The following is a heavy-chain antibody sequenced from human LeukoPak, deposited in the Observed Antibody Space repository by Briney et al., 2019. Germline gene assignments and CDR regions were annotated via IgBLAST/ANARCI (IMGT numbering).Heavy chain of an antibody. D-gene: IGHD3-22*01. Sequence: ASVKVSCKASGYTFTNYYMHWVRQAPGQGLEWMGIINPSGGSTTYAQKFQGRVTMTRDMSTSTVYMELSSLRSEDTAVYYCARGVSTMIVMATPEYWGQGTLVTVSS. V-gene: IGHV1-46*01. CDR3: ARGVSTMIVMATPEY. J-gene: IGHJ4*02. CDR1: GYTFTNYY. CDR2: INPSGGST.